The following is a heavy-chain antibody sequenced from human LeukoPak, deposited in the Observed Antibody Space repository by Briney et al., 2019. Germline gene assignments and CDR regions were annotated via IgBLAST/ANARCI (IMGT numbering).Heavy chain of an antibody. D-gene: IGHD3-16*01. CDR3: ASGGHLDW. Sequence: SGGSLRLSCAASGITFSRFWMSWVRQASGKGLQWVANINEDGSEKHYVDSVKGRFTISRDNAENSLYLQMNSLRAEDTAVYYCASGGHLDWWGQGALVTVSS. V-gene: IGHV3-7*03. CDR2: INEDGSEK. J-gene: IGHJ4*02. CDR1: GITFSRFW.